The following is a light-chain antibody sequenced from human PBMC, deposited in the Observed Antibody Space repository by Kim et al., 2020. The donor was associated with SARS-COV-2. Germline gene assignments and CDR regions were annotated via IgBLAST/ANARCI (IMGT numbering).Light chain of an antibody. V-gene: IGLV1-40*01. CDR2: GNN. CDR1: SSNIGAGFA. Sequence: RVTISCTGSSSNIGAGFAVHWYHQFPGTAPKPLIYGNNNRPSGVPDRVSGSKSGTSASLAITGLQAEDEADYYCQSYDNSLSGYVFGTGTKVTVL. CDR3: QSYDNSLSGYV. J-gene: IGLJ1*01.